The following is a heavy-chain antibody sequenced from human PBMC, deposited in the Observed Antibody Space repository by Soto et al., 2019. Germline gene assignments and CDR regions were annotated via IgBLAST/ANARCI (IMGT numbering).Heavy chain of an antibody. Sequence: GGSLRLSCAASGFTFSSYSMNWVRQAPGKGLEWVSYISSSSSTIYYADSVKGRFTISRDNAKNSLYLQMNSLRAEDTAVYYCARASQPPYIAVAGNDFDYWGQGTLVTVSS. V-gene: IGHV3-48*01. CDR1: GFTFSSYS. CDR3: ARASQPPYIAVAGNDFDY. CDR2: ISSSSSTI. J-gene: IGHJ4*02. D-gene: IGHD6-19*01.